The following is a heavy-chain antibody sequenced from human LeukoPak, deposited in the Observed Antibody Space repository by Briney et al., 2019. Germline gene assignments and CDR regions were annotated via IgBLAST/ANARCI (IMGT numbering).Heavy chain of an antibody. V-gene: IGHV4-39*01. CDR2: IYYSGST. Sequence: PSEPLSLTCTVSGGSISSSSYYWGWIRQPPGKGLEWIGSIYYSGSTYYNPSLESRVTISVDTSKNQFSLKLSSVTAADTAVYFCARLYSGYDYGTRYWGQGTLVTVSS. D-gene: IGHD5-12*01. CDR3: ARLYSGYDYGTRY. J-gene: IGHJ4*02. CDR1: GGSISSSSYY.